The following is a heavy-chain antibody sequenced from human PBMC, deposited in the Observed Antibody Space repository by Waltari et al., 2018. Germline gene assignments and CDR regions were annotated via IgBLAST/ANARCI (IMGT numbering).Heavy chain of an antibody. V-gene: IGHV4-39*07. CDR1: GDSISSSHYY. CDR2: IYYSGNT. Sequence: QLQESGPGLMKTSETLSLTCTVSGDSISSSHYYWGWIRQPTGKGLEWIGSIYYSGNTYYNPSLKSRATVAVDTSKNQFSLNLISVTAADTAVYFCARDFTVRYFDWLSQGDLYYFDNWGQGTLVTVSP. D-gene: IGHD3-9*01. CDR3: ARDFTVRYFDWLSQGDLYYFDN. J-gene: IGHJ4*02.